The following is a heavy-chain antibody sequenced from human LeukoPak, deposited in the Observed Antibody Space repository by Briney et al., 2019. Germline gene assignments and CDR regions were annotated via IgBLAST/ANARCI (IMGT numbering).Heavy chain of an antibody. CDR2: IYYSGST. J-gene: IGHJ3*02. V-gene: IGHV4-59*08. CDR1: GGSISSYY. Sequence: SETLSLTCTVSGGSISSYYWSWIRQPAVKGLEWIGYIYYSGSTNYNPSLKSRVTISVDTSKNQFSLKLSSVTAADTAVYYCASMQPITRSAFDIWGQGTMVTVSS. CDR3: ASMQPITRSAFDI. D-gene: IGHD1-14*01.